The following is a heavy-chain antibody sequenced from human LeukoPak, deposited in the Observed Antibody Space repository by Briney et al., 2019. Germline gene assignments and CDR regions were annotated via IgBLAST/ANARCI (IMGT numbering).Heavy chain of an antibody. CDR1: GFTFSTYW. CDR2: ISCDGSIA. J-gene: IGHJ4*02. D-gene: IGHD4-23*01. V-gene: IGHV3-74*01. Sequence: GGSLRLSCTASGFTFSTYWMHGVRHAPGRGRVWVLRISCDGSIAINAVSVERRFTVSRYNAKNTLYLQMISLRVEDTAVYYCARADYGGNSDFHYWGQGTLVTVSS. CDR3: ARADYGGNSDFHY.